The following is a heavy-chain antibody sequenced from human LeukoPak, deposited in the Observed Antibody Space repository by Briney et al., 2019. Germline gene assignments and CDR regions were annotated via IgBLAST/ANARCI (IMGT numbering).Heavy chain of an antibody. CDR1: GGSISSYY. V-gene: IGHV4-59*01. Sequence: SETLSLTCTVSGGSISSYYWSWIRQPPGKGLEWIGYIYYSGSTNYNPSLKSRVTISVDTSKNQFSLKLSSVTAADTAVYYCARDGSSWDSPFDYWGQGTLVTVSS. CDR2: IYYSGST. CDR3: ARDGSSWDSPFDY. D-gene: IGHD6-13*01. J-gene: IGHJ4*02.